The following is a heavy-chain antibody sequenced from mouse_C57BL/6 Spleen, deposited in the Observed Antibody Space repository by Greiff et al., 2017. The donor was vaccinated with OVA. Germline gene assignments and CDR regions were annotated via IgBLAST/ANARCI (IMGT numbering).Heavy chain of an antibody. V-gene: IGHV1-26*01. D-gene: IGHD2-3*01. CDR3: ARRRDGSYAMDY. CDR2: INPNNGGT. Sequence: VQLQQSGPELVKPGASVKISCKASGYTFTDYYMNWVKQSHGKSLEWIGDINPNNGGTSYNQKFKGKATLTVDKSSSTAYMELRSLTSEDSALYYCARRRDGSYAMDYSGQETSHTLSS. J-gene: IGHJ4*01. CDR1: GYTFTDYY.